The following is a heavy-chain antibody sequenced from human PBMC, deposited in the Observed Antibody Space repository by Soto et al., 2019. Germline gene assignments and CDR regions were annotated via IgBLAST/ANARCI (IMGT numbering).Heavy chain of an antibody. CDR2: FDPEDGET. D-gene: IGHD1-26*01. Sequence: QVPVVQSGAEVKKPGASVKVSCKVSGYTLTVLVMHWVRQAPGKGLVWGGGFDPEDGETIYAQKFQGRDTMTEDTATDTAYMEPSSLRTDDRSMYYRTTLVTRRLLSPVDHRGQGTLVTVPS. CDR1: GYTLTVLV. V-gene: IGHV1-24*01. J-gene: IGHJ4*02. CDR3: TTLVTRRLLSPVDH.